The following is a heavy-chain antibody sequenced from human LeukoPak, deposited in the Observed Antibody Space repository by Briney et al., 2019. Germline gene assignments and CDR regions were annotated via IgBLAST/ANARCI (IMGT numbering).Heavy chain of an antibody. CDR1: GFTFSSYG. V-gene: IGHV3-30*02. CDR3: AKPGKGAYYDPSADDAFDI. CDR2: IRYDGSNK. Sequence: GGSLRLSCAASGFTFSSYGMHWVRQAPGKGLEWVAFIRYDGSNKYYADSVKGRFTISRDNSKNTLYLQMNSLRAEDTAVYYCAKPGKGAYYDPSADDAFDIWGQGTMVTVSS. D-gene: IGHD3-22*01. J-gene: IGHJ3*02.